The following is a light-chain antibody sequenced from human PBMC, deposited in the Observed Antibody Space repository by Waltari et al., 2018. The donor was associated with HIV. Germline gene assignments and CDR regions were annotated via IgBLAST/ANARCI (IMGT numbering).Light chain of an antibody. CDR1: TGQVTSDYY. J-gene: IGLJ3*02. V-gene: IGLV7-43*01. CDR2: STS. Sequence: QAVVTQEPSLTVSPGGTVTLPCASSTGQVTSDYYTNWFQTKPGQAPRALIYSTSNRHSWTPARFSGSLVGGKAALTLSGVQPEDETDYYCLLYFGAAQGVFGGGTKLTVL. CDR3: LLYFGAAQGV.